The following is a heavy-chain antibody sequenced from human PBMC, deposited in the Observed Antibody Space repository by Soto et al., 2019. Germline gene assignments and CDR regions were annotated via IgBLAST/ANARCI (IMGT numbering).Heavy chain of an antibody. D-gene: IGHD6-13*01. V-gene: IGHV4-59*08. CDR1: GGSVSSYY. J-gene: IGHJ4*02. CDR3: ARNSSWLARGGYFDH. CDR2: IYHSGTT. Sequence: QVQLQESGPGLVKPSETLSLTCSVSGGSVSSYYWSWIRQPPGKGLEWIGYIYHSGTTQYNPSLKRRVTISIDPSRNRFSLRMKSVTAADTAVYYCARNSSWLARGGYFDHWGQGTLVTASS.